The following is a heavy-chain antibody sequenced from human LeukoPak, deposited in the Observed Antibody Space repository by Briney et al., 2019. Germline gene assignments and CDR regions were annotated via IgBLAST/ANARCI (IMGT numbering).Heavy chain of an antibody. CDR1: GGSISSSSYY. D-gene: IGHD1-26*01. CDR2: IYYSGST. J-gene: IGHJ4*02. Sequence: SETLSLTCTVSGGSISSSSYYWGWIRQPPGKGLEWIGTIYYSGSTYYNPSLKSRVTISVDTSNNQFSLKLSSVTAADTAVYYCARGWWSYYLFDYWGQGTLVTVSS. V-gene: IGHV4-39*07. CDR3: ARGWWSYYLFDY.